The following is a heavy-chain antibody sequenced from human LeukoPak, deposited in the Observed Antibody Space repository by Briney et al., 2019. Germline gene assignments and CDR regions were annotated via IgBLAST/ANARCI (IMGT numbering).Heavy chain of an antibody. V-gene: IGHV3-33*01. Sequence: GRSLRLSCAASGFTFSSYGMHWVRQAPGKGLEWVAVIWYDGSNKYYADSVKGRFTISRDNSKNTLYLQMNSLRAEDTAVYYCARESNLITTFDYWGQGTLVTVSS. D-gene: IGHD3-3*01. CDR3: ARESNLITTFDY. J-gene: IGHJ4*02. CDR2: IWYDGSNK. CDR1: GFTFSSYG.